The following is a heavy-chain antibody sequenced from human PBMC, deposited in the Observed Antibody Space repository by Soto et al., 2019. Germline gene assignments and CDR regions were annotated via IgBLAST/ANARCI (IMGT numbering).Heavy chain of an antibody. CDR2: IYYSGST. CDR1: GGSISSGDYY. V-gene: IGHV4-61*08. D-gene: IGHD1-26*01. Sequence: PSETLSLTCTVSGGSISSGDYYWSWIRQHPGKGLEWIGYIYYSGSTNYNPSLKSRVTISVDTSKNQFSLKLSSVTAADTAVYYCAREKWDRFDYWGQGTLVTVSS. J-gene: IGHJ4*02. CDR3: AREKWDRFDY.